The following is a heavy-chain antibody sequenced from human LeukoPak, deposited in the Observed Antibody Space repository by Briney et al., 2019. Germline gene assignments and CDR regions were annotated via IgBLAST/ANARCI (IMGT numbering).Heavy chain of an antibody. CDR3: ARGMVGATKLDY. J-gene: IGHJ4*02. V-gene: IGHV1-2*02. CDR2: INPNSGDT. Sequence: GASVKVSCKASGYIFTGYYMHWVRQAPGQGLEWMGWINPNSGDTNYAQKFQGRVTMTRDTSISTAYMELSRLRSDDTAVYYCARGMVGATKLDYWGQGTLVTVSS. CDR1: GYIFTGYY. D-gene: IGHD1-26*01.